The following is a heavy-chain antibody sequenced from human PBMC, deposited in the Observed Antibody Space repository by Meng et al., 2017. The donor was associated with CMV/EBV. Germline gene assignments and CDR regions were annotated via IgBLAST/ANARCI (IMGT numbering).Heavy chain of an antibody. Sequence: SETLSLTCAVYGGSFSGYYWSWIRQPPGKGLEWIGEINHSGSTNYNPSLKSRVTISGDTSKNQFSLKLSSVTAADTAVYYCARGQGDFWSGYSVYYYYGMDVWGQGTTVTVSS. V-gene: IGHV4-34*01. CDR2: INHSGST. CDR1: GGSFSGYY. D-gene: IGHD3-3*01. CDR3: ARGQGDFWSGYSVYYYYGMDV. J-gene: IGHJ6*02.